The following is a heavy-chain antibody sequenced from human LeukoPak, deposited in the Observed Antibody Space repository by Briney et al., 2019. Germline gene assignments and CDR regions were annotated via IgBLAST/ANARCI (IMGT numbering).Heavy chain of an antibody. V-gene: IGHV1-18*01. CDR1: GYTSTSYG. D-gene: IGHD6-6*01. Sequence: ASVRVSCKASGYTSTSYGISWVRQAPGQGLVCMGWTNTYNGNTNYAQNLQGRVTMTIDTSTSTAYMELRSLRSDDTAVYYCVRVSSSRGKLDAFDIWGQGTMVTVSS. J-gene: IGHJ3*02. CDR3: VRVSSSRGKLDAFDI. CDR2: TNTYNGNT.